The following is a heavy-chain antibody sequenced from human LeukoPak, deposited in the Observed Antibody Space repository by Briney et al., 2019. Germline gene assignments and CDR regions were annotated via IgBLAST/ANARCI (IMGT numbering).Heavy chain of an antibody. Sequence: KPSETLSLTCTVSGGSISSYYWSWIRQSPGKGLEWIGYLFYSGNTNSNPSLKSRFTISADTSKNQFSLRLNSVTAADTAVYFCGRVRTGNTGSPEYFEDWGQGTLVTVSS. CDR1: GGSISSYY. D-gene: IGHD5-12*01. CDR2: LFYSGNT. CDR3: GRVRTGNTGSPEYFED. J-gene: IGHJ1*01. V-gene: IGHV4-59*01.